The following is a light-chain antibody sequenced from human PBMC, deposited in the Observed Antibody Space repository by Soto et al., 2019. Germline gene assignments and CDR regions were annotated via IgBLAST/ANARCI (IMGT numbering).Light chain of an antibody. CDR2: RVF. V-gene: IGKV1-27*01. CDR3: QRSNNAPPDGDLS. CDR1: DCISTY. J-gene: IGKJ4*01. Sequence: IQLTQSPPSLSASVGDIVTITYRVMDCISTYLNCYRHKPGEVPNLLIYRVFNLQSGLPSRFSGSGSGTDFILTISSLQPEDAAICCAQRSNNAPPDGDLSFGGGTKVDIK.